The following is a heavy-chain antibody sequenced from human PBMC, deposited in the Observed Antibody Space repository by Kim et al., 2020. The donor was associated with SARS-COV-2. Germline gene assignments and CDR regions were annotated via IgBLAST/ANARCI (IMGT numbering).Heavy chain of an antibody. CDR1: GFTVSSNY. V-gene: IGHV3-53*01. D-gene: IGHD3-22*01. Sequence: GGSLRLSCAVSGFTVSSNYMSWVRQAPGKGLEWVSVIYSGGSTYYADSVKGRFTISRDNSKNTLYLQMNSLRAEDTAVYYCARRVTYYYDSSYAFDIWGQGTMVTVSS. J-gene: IGHJ3*02. CDR3: ARRVTYYYDSSYAFDI. CDR2: IYSGGST.